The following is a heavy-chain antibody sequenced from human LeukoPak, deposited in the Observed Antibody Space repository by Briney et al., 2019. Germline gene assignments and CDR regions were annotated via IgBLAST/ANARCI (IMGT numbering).Heavy chain of an antibody. CDR3: ATGSLRLGEFSLGY. V-gene: IGHV1-24*01. CDR2: FDPEDGET. D-gene: IGHD3-16*02. Sequence: ASVKVSCKVSGYTLTELSMHWVRQAPGKGLEWLGGFDPEDGETVYAQRFQGRVTMTEDTSTDTAYMELSSLRSEDTAVYYCATGSLRLGEFSLGYWGQGTLVTVSS. J-gene: IGHJ4*02. CDR1: GYTLTELS.